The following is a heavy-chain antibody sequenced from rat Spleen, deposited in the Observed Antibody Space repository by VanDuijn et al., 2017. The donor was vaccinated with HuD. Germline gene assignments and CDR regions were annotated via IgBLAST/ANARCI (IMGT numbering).Heavy chain of an antibody. CDR1: GFSLTSNG. CDR2: IWAGGST. J-gene: IGHJ2*01. D-gene: IGHD1-11*01. CDR3: ARHSYGGYFDY. V-gene: IGHV2-72*01. Sequence: QVQLKESGPGLMQPSETLSLTCTVSGFSLTSNGVGWVRQPLGKGLVWMGTIWAGGSTNYNSAVQSRLSISRDTSKSQVFLKMNSLQPEDTGTYYCARHSYGGYFDYWGQGVMVTVSS.